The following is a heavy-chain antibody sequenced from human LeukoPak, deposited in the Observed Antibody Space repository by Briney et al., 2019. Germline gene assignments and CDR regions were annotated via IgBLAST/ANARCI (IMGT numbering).Heavy chain of an antibody. CDR2: ITPIFGTA. V-gene: IGHV1-69*13. CDR3: ARGSPITFGGVIVIGAFDI. J-gene: IGHJ3*02. D-gene: IGHD3-16*02. Sequence: SVKVSCKASGGTFSSYAISWVRQAPGQGLEWMGGITPIFGTANYAQKFQGRVTITADESTSTAYMELSSLRSEDTAVYYCARGSPITFGGVIVIGAFDIWGQGTMVTVSS. CDR1: GGTFSSYA.